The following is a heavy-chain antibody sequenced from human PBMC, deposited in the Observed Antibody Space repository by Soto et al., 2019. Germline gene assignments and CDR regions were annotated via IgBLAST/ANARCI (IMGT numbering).Heavy chain of an antibody. CDR1: CGSISSGGYY. CDR2: IDYSGST. D-gene: IGHD6-19*01. V-gene: IGHV4-31*03. J-gene: IGHJ4*02. CDR3: ARDPIAVAGLFDY. Sequence: QVQLQESGPGLVKPSQTLSLTCTVSCGSISSGGYYWSWIRQHPGKGLEWIGYIDYSGSTYYNPSLTSRVTISVATSKNQFSLKLSSVTAADTAVYYCARDPIAVAGLFDYWGQGTLVTVSS.